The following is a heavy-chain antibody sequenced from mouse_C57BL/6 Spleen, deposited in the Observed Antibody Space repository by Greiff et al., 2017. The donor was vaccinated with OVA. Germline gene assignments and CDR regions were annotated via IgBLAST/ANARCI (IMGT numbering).Heavy chain of an antibody. J-gene: IGHJ4*01. D-gene: IGHD2-5*01. CDR3: ARGDSNYFYYAMDY. CDR1: GYTFTSYW. V-gene: IGHV1-50*01. Sequence: VQLQQPGAELVKPGASVKLSCKASGYTFTSYWMQWVKQRPGQGLEWIGEIDPSDSYTNYNQKFKGKATLTVDTSSSTAYMQLSSLTSEDSAVYYCARGDSNYFYYAMDYWGQGTSVTVSS. CDR2: IDPSDSYT.